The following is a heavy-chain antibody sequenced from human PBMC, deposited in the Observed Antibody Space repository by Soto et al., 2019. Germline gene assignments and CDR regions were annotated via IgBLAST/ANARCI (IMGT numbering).Heavy chain of an antibody. Sequence: EVQLAESGGGLVQPGGSLRLSCAASGFTFSPYWMHWVRQAPGKGLVWVSRINPDGSSTNYADSVKGRFTISRDNAKNTLYLQMNSLRAEDTAVYYCGRGGSNSPNGMDVWGQWTTVTVSS. V-gene: IGHV3-74*01. CDR2: INPDGSST. D-gene: IGHD4-4*01. J-gene: IGHJ6*02. CDR1: GFTFSPYW. CDR3: GRGGSNSPNGMDV.